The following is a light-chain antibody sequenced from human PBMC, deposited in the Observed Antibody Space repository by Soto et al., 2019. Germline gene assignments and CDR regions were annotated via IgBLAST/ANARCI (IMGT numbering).Light chain of an antibody. CDR1: QTISSW. CDR3: QHYKSYSEA. V-gene: IGKV1-5*03. CDR2: KAS. Sequence: DIPMTQSPSTLSGSVGDRVTITCRASQTISSWLAWYQQKPGKAPKLLIYKASTLKSGVPSRFSGSGSGTEFTLTISSLQPDDFATYYCQHYKSYSEAFGQGTKVDLK. J-gene: IGKJ1*01.